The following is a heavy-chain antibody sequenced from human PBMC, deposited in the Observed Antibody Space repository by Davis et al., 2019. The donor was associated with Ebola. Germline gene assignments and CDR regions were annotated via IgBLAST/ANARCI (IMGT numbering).Heavy chain of an antibody. CDR1: GYTFTSYY. CDR2: INPSGGST. J-gene: IGHJ4*02. Sequence: AASVKVSCKASGYTFTSYYMHWVRQAPGQGLEWMGIINPSGGSTSYAQKFQGRVTITADKSTSTAYMELSSLRSEDTAVYYCAREEYCSSTTCYSPFDYWGQGTLVTVSS. D-gene: IGHD2-2*01. CDR3: AREEYCSSTTCYSPFDY. V-gene: IGHV1-46*01.